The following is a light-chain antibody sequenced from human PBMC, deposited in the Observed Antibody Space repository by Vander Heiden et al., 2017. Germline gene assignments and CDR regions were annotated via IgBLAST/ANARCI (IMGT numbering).Light chain of an antibody. J-gene: IGKJ5*01. V-gene: IGKV1-5*03. CDR3: QQFESDPIT. Sequence: DIKMTQSPSSLSASVGDRVTISCLASQSIDNYMDWYQQKPGKAPKLLIYKAPHLEKGVPSRFSGSGSGTEFSLTISSLQPDDFATYYCQQFESDPITFGQGTRLAIK. CDR2: KAP. CDR1: QSIDNY.